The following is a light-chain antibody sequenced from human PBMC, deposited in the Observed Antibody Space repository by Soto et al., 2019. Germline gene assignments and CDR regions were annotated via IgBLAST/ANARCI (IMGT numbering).Light chain of an antibody. CDR2: AAS. V-gene: IGKV1-39*01. CDR3: QQIYNTPFA. CDR1: QSISSY. Sequence: DTQMTQSPLFLSASVGDRVTITCRASQSISSYVNWYQHKPGKAPKLLIYAASRLQSEVPSRFSGSGSGTDFTLTISSLQPEDFATYYCQQIYNTPFAFGQGTRLEIK. J-gene: IGKJ5*01.